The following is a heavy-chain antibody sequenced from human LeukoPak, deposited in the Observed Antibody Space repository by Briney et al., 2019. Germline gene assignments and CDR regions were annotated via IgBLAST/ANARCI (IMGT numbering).Heavy chain of an antibody. V-gene: IGHV4-59*08. J-gene: IGHJ4*02. Sequence: PSETLSLTCTVSGDSISTYYWSWIRQPPGKGLEWIGYIHYSGSTNYNPSLRSRVTISVDTSKNQFSLKLSSATAADTAVYFCARRAINSVMFDYWGPGTLVTGSS. CDR1: GDSISTYY. D-gene: IGHD3-16*01. CDR3: ARRAINSVMFDY. CDR2: IHYSGST.